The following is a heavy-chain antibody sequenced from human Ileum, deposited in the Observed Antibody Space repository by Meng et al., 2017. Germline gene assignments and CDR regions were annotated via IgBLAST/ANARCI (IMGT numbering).Heavy chain of an antibody. CDR2: ITGSGGST. CDR3: AKGGGSGNYYNDY. V-gene: IGHV3-23*01. D-gene: IGHD3-10*01. Sequence: GGSLRLSCAASGFTFNTYVMRWVRQAPGKGLEWVSSITGSGGSTYYADSVKGRFTISRDNSKNTLYLQMNSLRAEDTAVYYCAKGGGSGNYYNDYWGQGTLVTVSS. J-gene: IGHJ4*02. CDR1: GFTFNTYV.